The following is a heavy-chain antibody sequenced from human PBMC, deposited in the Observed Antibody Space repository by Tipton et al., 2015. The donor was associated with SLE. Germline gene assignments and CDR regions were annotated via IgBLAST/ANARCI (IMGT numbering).Heavy chain of an antibody. CDR1: GDSVSSNSAA. Sequence: LVKPSQTLSLTCAISGDSVSSNSAAWNWIRQSPSRGLDWLGRTYYMSKWYNDYAVSVKSRIIINPDTSKNQFSLKLTAVTAADTAVYYCARGPRAYNSLPFGPWGQGTLVTVSS. J-gene: IGHJ5*02. D-gene: IGHD6-19*01. V-gene: IGHV6-1*01. CDR2: TYYMSKWYN. CDR3: ARGPRAYNSLPFGP.